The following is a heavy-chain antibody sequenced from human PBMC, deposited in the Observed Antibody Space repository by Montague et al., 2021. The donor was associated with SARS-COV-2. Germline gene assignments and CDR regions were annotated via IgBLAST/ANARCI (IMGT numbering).Heavy chain of an antibody. J-gene: IGHJ6*02. CDR2: IYYSGST. CDR3: VRDGDYAPPSGMDV. Sequence: TLSLTCTVSGGSISSGGYYWSWIRQHPGKGLEWIGYIYYSGSTYYNPSLKSRVTISVDTSKNQFSLKLSPVTASDTAVYYCVRDGDYAPPSGMDVWGHGTTVIVSS. CDR1: GGSISSGGYY. V-gene: IGHV4-31*03. D-gene: IGHD4-17*01.